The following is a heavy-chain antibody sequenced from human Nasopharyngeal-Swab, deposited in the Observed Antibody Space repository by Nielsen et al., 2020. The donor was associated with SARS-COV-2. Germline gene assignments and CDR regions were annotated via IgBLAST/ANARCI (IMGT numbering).Heavy chain of an antibody. Sequence: GESLKISCAASGFTFSSYSMNWVRQAPGKGPEWVSSISSSSSYIYYADSVKGRFTISRDNAKNSLYLQMNSLRAEDTAVYYCALVDYYGMDVWGQGTTVTVSS. CDR1: GFTFSSYS. J-gene: IGHJ6*02. CDR2: ISSSSSYI. CDR3: ALVDYYGMDV. V-gene: IGHV3-21*01. D-gene: IGHD1-26*01.